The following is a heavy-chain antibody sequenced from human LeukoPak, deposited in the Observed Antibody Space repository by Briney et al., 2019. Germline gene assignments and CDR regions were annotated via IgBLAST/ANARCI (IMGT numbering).Heavy chain of an antibody. Sequence: SETLSLTCTVSGGSISSYYWSWIRQPPGEGLEWIGYIYYSGSTNYNPSLKSRVTISVDTSKNQFSLKLSSVTAADTAVYYCARVYSYGYVGAFDIWGQGTMVTVSS. D-gene: IGHD5-18*01. CDR1: GGSISSYY. CDR3: ARVYSYGYVGAFDI. CDR2: IYYSGST. V-gene: IGHV4-59*01. J-gene: IGHJ3*02.